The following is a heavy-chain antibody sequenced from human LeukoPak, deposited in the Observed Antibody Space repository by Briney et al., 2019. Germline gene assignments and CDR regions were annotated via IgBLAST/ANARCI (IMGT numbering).Heavy chain of an antibody. Sequence: GGSLRLSCVASGFTFSSYAMNWVRQAPGKGLEWVSYISSSGSTIYYADSVKGRFTISRDNAKNSLYLQMNSLRAEDTAVYYCAELGITMIGGVWGKGTTVTVSS. CDR3: AELGITMIGGV. D-gene: IGHD3-10*02. CDR2: ISSSGSTI. J-gene: IGHJ6*04. V-gene: IGHV3-48*03. CDR1: GFTFSSYA.